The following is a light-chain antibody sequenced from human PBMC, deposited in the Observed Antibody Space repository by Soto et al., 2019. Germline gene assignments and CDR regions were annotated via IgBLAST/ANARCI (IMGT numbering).Light chain of an antibody. CDR3: ETWDSNTRV. V-gene: IGLV4-60*02. CDR2: VEGSGTY. Sequence: QPVLTQSSSASASPGSSVNLTCTLSSGHSIYSIAWQQQQPGKAPRYLMKVEGSGTYIKGSGVPDRFSGSSSGTDRYLTISNLQFEDEADYYCETWDSNTRVFGGGTKLTVL. J-gene: IGLJ2*01. CDR1: SGHSIYS.